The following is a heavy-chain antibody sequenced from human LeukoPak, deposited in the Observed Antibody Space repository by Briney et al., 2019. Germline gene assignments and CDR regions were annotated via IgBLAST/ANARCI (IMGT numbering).Heavy chain of an antibody. D-gene: IGHD5-12*01. V-gene: IGHV4-39*01. CDR1: GGSISSSSYY. J-gene: IGHJ5*02. CDR2: IYYSGST. CDR3: ARRGYAGWFDP. Sequence: KPSETLSLTCTVSGGSISSSSYYWGWIRQPPGKGLEWIGSIYYSGSTYYNPSLKSRVTISVDTSKNQFSLKLSSVTAADTAVHYCARRGYAGWFDPWGQGTLVTVSS.